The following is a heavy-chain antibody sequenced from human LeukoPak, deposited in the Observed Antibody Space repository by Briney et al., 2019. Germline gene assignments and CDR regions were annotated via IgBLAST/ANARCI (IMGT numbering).Heavy chain of an antibody. D-gene: IGHD6-25*01. J-gene: IGHJ4*02. CDR2: INPRGGST. CDR1: GYTFTSYY. CDR3: ARVGITAATADN. V-gene: IGHV1-46*01. Sequence: GASVKVSCKASGYTFTSYYMHWVRQAPGQGLEWMGIINPRGGSTDYAQKFQGRVTMTSDTSTSTVYMELNSLRSEDTAVYFCARVGITAATADNWGQGTLVIVSS.